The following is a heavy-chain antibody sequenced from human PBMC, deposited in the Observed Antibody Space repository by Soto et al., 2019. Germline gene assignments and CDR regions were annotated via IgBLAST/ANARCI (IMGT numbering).Heavy chain of an antibody. J-gene: IGHJ4*02. CDR2: IRSKAYGGTT. V-gene: IGHV3-49*04. Sequence: GSLRLSCTASGFTFGDYAMSWVRQAPGKGLEWVGFIRSKAYGGTTEYAASVKGRFTISRDDSKSIAYLQMNSLKTEDTAVYYCTRDPEWELADYWGQGTLVTVSS. CDR1: GFTFGDYA. CDR3: TRDPEWELADY. D-gene: IGHD1-26*01.